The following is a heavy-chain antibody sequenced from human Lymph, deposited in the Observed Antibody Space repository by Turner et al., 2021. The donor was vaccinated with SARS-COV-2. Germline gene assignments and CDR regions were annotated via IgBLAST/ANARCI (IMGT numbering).Heavy chain of an antibody. D-gene: IGHD2-8*01. V-gene: IGHV1-69*10. CDR2: IRPMLEIA. J-gene: IGHJ4*02. CDR3: ARDVNGPLGY. CDR1: GGTFSSYA. Sequence: QVPLVQSGAEVKTPGSSVNVSCKASGGTFSSYAISWVRQAPGQGLEWRGGIRPMLEIANYAKKFQGRVTSTADKSTSTDYMEMSSMRTEDTAVYYCARDVNGPLGYWGQGTLVTVSS.